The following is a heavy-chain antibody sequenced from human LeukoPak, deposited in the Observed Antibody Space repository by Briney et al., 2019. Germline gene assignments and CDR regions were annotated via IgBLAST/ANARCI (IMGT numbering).Heavy chain of an antibody. CDR1: GFTFSSYA. CDR2: ISASDSST. CDR3: AKLPNTGSYFYY. Sequence: GGSLRLSCAASGFTFSSYAMSWVRQAPGEGLEWVSVISASDSSTYYADSVKGRFSISRDNSKNTLYLQMNSLKAEDTAIYYCAKLPNTGSYFYYWGQGTLVTVSS. J-gene: IGHJ4*02. D-gene: IGHD1-26*01. V-gene: IGHV3-23*01.